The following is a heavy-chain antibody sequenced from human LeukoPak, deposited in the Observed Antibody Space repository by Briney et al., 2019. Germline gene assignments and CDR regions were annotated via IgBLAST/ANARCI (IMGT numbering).Heavy chain of an antibody. V-gene: IGHV4-59*01. CDR1: GGSISSYY. CDR2: IYYSGST. J-gene: IGHJ6*02. CDR3: ASQTEDDYYYYGMDV. Sequence: PSQTLSLTCTVSGGSISSYYWSWIRQPPGKGLEWIGYIYYSGSTNYNPSLKSRVTISVDTSKKQFSLKLSSVTAADTAVYYCASQTEDDYYYYGMDVWGQGTTVTVSS.